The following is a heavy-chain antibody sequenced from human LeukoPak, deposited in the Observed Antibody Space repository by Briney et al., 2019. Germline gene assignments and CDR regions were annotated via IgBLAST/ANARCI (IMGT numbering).Heavy chain of an antibody. CDR1: GCKLINNW. Sequence: GESLKISCKISGCKLINNWIGWVRQMPGQRLKWLGCIYPGDSDTRYCPSSPVQVTISADKSISTAYLQWSSLKASDTAVYYCARLRYYYGSGRSGYYYMDVWGKGTTVTVSS. J-gene: IGHJ6*03. V-gene: IGHV5-51*01. D-gene: IGHD3-10*01. CDR2: IYPGDSDT. CDR3: ARLRYYYGSGRSGYYYMDV.